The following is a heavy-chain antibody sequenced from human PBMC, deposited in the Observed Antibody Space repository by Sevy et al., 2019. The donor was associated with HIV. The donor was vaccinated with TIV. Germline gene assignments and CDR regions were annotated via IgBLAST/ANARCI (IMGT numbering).Heavy chain of an antibody. V-gene: IGHV4-34*01. CDR2: INHSGST. CDR1: GGSFSGYY. CDR3: ARSRAYQLLSN. Sequence: TRSLTCAVYGGSFSGYYWSWIRQPPGKGLGWIGEINHSGSTNYNPSLKSRVTISVDTSKNQFSLKLSSVTAADTAVYYCARSRAYQLLSNWGQGTLVTVSS. D-gene: IGHD2-2*01. J-gene: IGHJ4*02.